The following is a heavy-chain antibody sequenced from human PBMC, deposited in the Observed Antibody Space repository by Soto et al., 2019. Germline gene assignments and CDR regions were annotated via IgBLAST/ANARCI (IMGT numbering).Heavy chain of an antibody. CDR1: VFNFVAYA. CDR2: ISGSSSGT. Sequence: GWSLRLSCESSVFNFVAYAMRWVRQAPGKGLEWVSGISGSSSGTYYTDSVKGRFTISRDNSKNTVYLQMNSLRGEDTAVYYCAKDRSENFWVYYYAMDVWGQGTAVTVSS. J-gene: IGHJ6*02. CDR3: AKDRSENFWVYYYAMDV. V-gene: IGHV3-23*01. D-gene: IGHD6-19*01.